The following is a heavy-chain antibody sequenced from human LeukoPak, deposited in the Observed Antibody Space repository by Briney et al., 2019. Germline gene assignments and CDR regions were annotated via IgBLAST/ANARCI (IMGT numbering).Heavy chain of an antibody. J-gene: IGHJ4*02. D-gene: IGHD3-10*01. CDR1: GFTFTNFA. Sequence: GASLRLSCAASGFTFTNFAMNWVRQAPGKGLEWVSGLSGSGTYTYYADSVKGRFTIPRDNSKNTLFMQMNSLRAEDTAIYYCAKGSSGASGSYSLDYWGQGTLVSVSS. CDR2: LSGSGTYT. V-gene: IGHV3-23*01. CDR3: AKGSSGASGSYSLDY.